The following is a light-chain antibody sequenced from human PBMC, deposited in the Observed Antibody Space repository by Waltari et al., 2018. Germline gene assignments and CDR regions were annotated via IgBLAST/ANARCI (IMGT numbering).Light chain of an antibody. CDR2: DAS. V-gene: IGKV1-5*01. CDR3: QQYNSYSPWT. Sequence: DILLTQSPSTLSASVGDRVTIPCRASQPITRWLACYQQKPGKAPNLLIFDASSLANGVPSRFSGSGSGTEFTLSISSLQPDDFATYYCQQYNSYSPWTFGPGTKVEIK. CDR1: QPITRW. J-gene: IGKJ1*01.